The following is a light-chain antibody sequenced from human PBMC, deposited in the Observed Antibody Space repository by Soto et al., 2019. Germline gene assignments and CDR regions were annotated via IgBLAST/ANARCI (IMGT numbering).Light chain of an antibody. CDR1: QSVNSY. CDR3: QQRSSWPPPT. Sequence: EIVLTQSPANLSLSPGERATLSCRASQSVNSYLAWYQQRPGQAPRLLIYDASNRATGIPARFSGSGSGTDFTLTISSLEPEDFAIYYCQQRSSWPPPTFGGGTRVDMK. V-gene: IGKV3-11*01. CDR2: DAS. J-gene: IGKJ4*01.